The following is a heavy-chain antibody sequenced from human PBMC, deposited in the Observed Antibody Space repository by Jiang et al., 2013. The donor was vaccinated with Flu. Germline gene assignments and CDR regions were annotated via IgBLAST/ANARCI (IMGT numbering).Heavy chain of an antibody. J-gene: IGHJ4*02. Sequence: VQLLESGGGLVQPGGSLRLSCEASGFTFRNYVMNWVRQAPGKGLEWVSSISIGGNNTFYTDSVKGRFTPSRDNSKNTVFLQMNSLRGEDTAVYFCAKSGGVSMVRTVFDSWGQGTLVTVSS. CDR1: GFTFRNYV. CDR3: AKSGGVSMVRTVFDS. CDR2: ISIGGNNT. D-gene: IGHD3-10*01. V-gene: IGHV3-23*01.